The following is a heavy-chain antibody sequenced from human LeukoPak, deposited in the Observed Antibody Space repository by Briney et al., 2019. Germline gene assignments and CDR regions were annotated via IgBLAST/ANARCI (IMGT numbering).Heavy chain of an antibody. D-gene: IGHD3-22*01. V-gene: IGHV3-23*01. CDR1: GITFSTYA. CDR3: ARGDSSDF. CDR2: VSASGGARGGTT. Sequence: GGSLRLSCAASGITFSTYAMTWVRQAPGKVLEWVSAVSASGGARGGTTYYADSVKGRFTVSRDDSKNTLYLQMNSLRAEDTAVYYCARGDSSDFWGQGTLVTVSS. J-gene: IGHJ4*02.